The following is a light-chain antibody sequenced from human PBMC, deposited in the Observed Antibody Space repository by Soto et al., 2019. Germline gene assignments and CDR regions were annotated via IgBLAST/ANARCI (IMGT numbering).Light chain of an antibody. CDR2: DVS. CDR1: SSDVGGYNY. V-gene: IGLV2-14*01. CDR3: SSYTTSSTYV. Sequence: QSVLTQPASVSGSPGQSIAISCTGTSSDVGGYNYVSWYQQHPGKAPKLILCDVSNRPSGVSDRFSGSKSGNTASLTISGLQTEDEADYYCSSYTTSSTYVFGTGTKSPS. J-gene: IGLJ1*01.